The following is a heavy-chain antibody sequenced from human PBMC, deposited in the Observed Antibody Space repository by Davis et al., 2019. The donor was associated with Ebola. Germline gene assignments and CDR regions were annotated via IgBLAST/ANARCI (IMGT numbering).Heavy chain of an antibody. CDR3: AGGLVVVTPESMDY. J-gene: IGHJ4*02. CDR1: GYTFTGYY. CDR2: INPNSGGT. Sequence: ASVQVSCKASGYTFTGYYMHWVRHPPGQGLVWMGWINPNSGGTNYAQKFQGRVTMTRDTSISTAYMELSRLRSDDTAVYYCAGGLVVVTPESMDYWGQGTLVTVSS. D-gene: IGHD4-23*01. V-gene: IGHV1-2*02.